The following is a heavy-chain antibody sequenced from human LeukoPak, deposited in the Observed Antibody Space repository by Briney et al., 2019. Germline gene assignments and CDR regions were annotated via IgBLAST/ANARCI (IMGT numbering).Heavy chain of an antibody. CDR3: ARESWFGESKTFDI. CDR1: GFTFSSYG. J-gene: IGHJ3*02. Sequence: PGRSLRLSCAASGFTFSSYGMHWVRQPPGKGLEWVAVIRYDGSDKYHADSVKGRFTISRDNSKNVLCLQMNSLRAEDTAVYYCARESWFGESKTFDIWGQGTMVTVSS. V-gene: IGHV3-33*01. D-gene: IGHD3-10*01. CDR2: IRYDGSDK.